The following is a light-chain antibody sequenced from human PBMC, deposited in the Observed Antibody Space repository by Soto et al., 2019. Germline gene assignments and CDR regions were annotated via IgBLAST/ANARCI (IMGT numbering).Light chain of an antibody. CDR1: QSISSY. CDR3: HQRSTWPFT. J-gene: IGKJ3*01. V-gene: IGKV3-11*01. CDR2: DAS. Sequence: EIGLTQSPATLSLSLGERATLSCRASQSISSYLACYQQKPDKAPSLLIYDASNLSTGIPARFSGSGSGTDFTLTISSLEPEDFAVYYCHQRSTWPFTFGPGTKVDIK.